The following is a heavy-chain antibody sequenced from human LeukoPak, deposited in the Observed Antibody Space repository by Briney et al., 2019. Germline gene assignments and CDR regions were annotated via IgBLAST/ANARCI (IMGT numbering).Heavy chain of an antibody. V-gene: IGHV1-46*01. CDR2: INPSGGST. J-gene: IGHJ5*02. CDR1: GYTFTSYY. CDR3: ARIYYGYWRFDP. D-gene: IGHD3-10*01. Sequence: ASVKVSCKAFGYTFTSYYMHWVRQAPGQGLEWMGIINPSGGSTSYAQKFQGRVTMTRDMSTSTVYMELSSLRSDDTAVYYCARIYYGYWRFDPWGQGTLVTVSS.